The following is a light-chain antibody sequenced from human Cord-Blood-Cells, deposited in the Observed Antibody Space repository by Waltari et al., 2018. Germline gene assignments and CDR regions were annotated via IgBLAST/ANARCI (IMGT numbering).Light chain of an antibody. Sequence: QSALTQPASVSGSPGQSITISSTGTRSLFGGYNYVSWYQQHPAKAPKLMIYDVRNRRSGVSNRFSGSKSGNTASLTISGLQAEDEADYYCCSYTSSSTRVFGGGTKLTVL. CDR2: DVR. CDR3: CSYTSSSTRV. V-gene: IGLV2-14*01. CDR1: RSLFGGYNY. J-gene: IGLJ3*02.